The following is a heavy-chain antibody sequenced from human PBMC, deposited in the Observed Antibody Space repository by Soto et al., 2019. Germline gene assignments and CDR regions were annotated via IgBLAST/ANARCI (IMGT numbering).Heavy chain of an antibody. Sequence: QVQLVESGGGVVQPGRSLRLSCATSGFTFSTYGMHWVRQAPGKGLEWVAGISSDGSNKYQADSVKGRFTISRDNSKNTLYLQMNSLRAEDTAVYYCAKAKYSGSSYFDYWGQGTLVTVSS. D-gene: IGHD1-26*01. CDR2: ISSDGSNK. CDR3: AKAKYSGSSYFDY. CDR1: GFTFSTYG. V-gene: IGHV3-30*18. J-gene: IGHJ4*02.